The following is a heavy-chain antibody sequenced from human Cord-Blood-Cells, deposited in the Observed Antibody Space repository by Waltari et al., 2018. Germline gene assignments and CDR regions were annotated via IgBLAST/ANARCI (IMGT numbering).Heavy chain of an antibody. CDR3: ARGKTGTDY. CDR2: INPNSGDT. V-gene: IGHV1-2*02. J-gene: IGHJ4*02. D-gene: IGHD1-1*01. Sequence: QVQLVQSGAEVKKPGASVQVSCKAYGYTFTGYYMHWVRQAPGQGLEWMGWINPNSGDTNYAQKFQGRVTMTRDTSISTAYMELSRLRSDDTAVYYCARGKTGTDYWGQGTLVTVSS. CDR1: GYTFTGYY.